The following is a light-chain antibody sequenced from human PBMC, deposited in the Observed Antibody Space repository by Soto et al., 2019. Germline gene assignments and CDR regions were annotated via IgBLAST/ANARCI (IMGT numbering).Light chain of an antibody. CDR1: NSDVGGYNY. CDR3: NSYTSSSTLV. CDR2: DVT. V-gene: IGLV2-14*03. Sequence: QSVLTQPASVSGSPGQSITISCTGTNSDVGGYNYVSWYQQHPGKATKLMIYDVTNRPSGVSNRFSGSKSGNTASLTISGLQAEDEADYYCNSYTSSSTLVFGGGTKLTVL. J-gene: IGLJ3*02.